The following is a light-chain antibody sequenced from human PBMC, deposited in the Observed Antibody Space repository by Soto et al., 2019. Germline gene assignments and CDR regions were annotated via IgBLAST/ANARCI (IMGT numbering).Light chain of an antibody. CDR2: DAS. CDR1: QSVTSSY. Sequence: EIGLTQSAGTLSLSAGERATLSWWASQSVTSSYLAWYQQKNGQAPRLLIYDASNRATGIPARFSGSGYGTDFNLTISSLETEDFAVYYCQQRSNWPWTFGQGTKVDIK. V-gene: IGKV3D-20*02. CDR3: QQRSNWPWT. J-gene: IGKJ1*01.